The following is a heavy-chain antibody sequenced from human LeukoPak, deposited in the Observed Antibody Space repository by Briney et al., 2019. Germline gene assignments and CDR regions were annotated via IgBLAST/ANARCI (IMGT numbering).Heavy chain of an antibody. D-gene: IGHD4-17*01. CDR1: GGPFSSYA. CDR2: IIPIFGTA. Sequence: SVKVSCKASGGPFSSYAISWVRQAPGQGLEWMGGIIPIFGTANYAQKFQGRVTITADESTSTAYMELSSLRSEDTAVYYCATHYGPDPWGYFDYWGQGTLVTVSS. CDR3: ATHYGPDPWGYFDY. V-gene: IGHV1-69*13. J-gene: IGHJ4*02.